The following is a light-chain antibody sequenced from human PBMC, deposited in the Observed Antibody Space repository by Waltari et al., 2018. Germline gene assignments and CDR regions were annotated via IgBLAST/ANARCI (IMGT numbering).Light chain of an antibody. J-gene: IGKJ4*01. CDR3: MQALETPPT. CDR1: QSIVQTNGYKH. V-gene: IGKV2-28*01. CDR2: LGS. Sequence: EIVMPPSPLPLPATPGEPTSISCRSSQSIVQTNGYKHLDWYLQKPGQSPQFLIYLGSNPASVFPNMCSSGGADTYFTLKISRVDAEVVRVYYCMQALETPPTFGGGTKVEI.